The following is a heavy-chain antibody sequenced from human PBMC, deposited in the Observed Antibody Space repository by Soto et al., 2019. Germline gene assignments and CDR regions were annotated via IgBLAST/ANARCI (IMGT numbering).Heavy chain of an antibody. J-gene: IGHJ4*02. CDR1: GFTFSSYA. D-gene: IGHD3-3*01. V-gene: IGHV3-23*01. CDR3: AKDRTLLYYDFWSGFDY. CDR2: ISGSGGST. Sequence: GGSLRLSCAASGFTFSSYAMSWVRQAPGKGLEWVSAISGSGGSTYYADSVKGRFTISRDNSKNTLYLQMNSLRAEDTAVYYCAKDRTLLYYDFWSGFDYWGQGTLVTVSS.